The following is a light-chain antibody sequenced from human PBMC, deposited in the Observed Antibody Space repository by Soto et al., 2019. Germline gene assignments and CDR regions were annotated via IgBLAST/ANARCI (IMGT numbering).Light chain of an antibody. CDR1: QSVSSY. V-gene: IGKV3-11*01. J-gene: IGKJ2*01. CDR3: QQRSNWPLYT. Sequence: EIVLTQSPATLSLSPGERATLSCRASQSVSSYLAWYQQKPGQAPRLLIYDASNRATGIPARFSGSGSGTDFTLTLGSLEPEDLAVYYCQQRSNWPLYTFGQGTKLEIK. CDR2: DAS.